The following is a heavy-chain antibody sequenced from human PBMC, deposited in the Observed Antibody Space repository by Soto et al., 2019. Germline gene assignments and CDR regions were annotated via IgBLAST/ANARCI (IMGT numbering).Heavy chain of an antibody. D-gene: IGHD3-3*01. CDR1: GDSVSSNSAG. Sequence: SRTLSLSCAISGDSVSSNSAGWNWIRQSPSRGLEWLGRTYYRSKWYNEYAVSVKSRITINPETSRNQISLQLNSVTPEDTAVHYCARDIDFGYWGRGTQVTVSS. CDR2: TYYRSKWYN. V-gene: IGHV6-1*01. J-gene: IGHJ4*02. CDR3: ARDIDFGY.